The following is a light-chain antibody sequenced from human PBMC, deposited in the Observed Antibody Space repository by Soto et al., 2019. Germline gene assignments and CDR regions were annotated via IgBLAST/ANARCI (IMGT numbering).Light chain of an antibody. J-gene: IGLJ1*01. CDR2: GNS. V-gene: IGLV1-40*01. Sequence: QSVLTQPPSVSGAPGQRVTISCTGSSSNIGAGYDVHWYQQLPVTAPKLLIYGNSNRPSGVPDRFSGSKSGTSASLAITGLQAEDEADYYCQSYDSSLSGYVFGTGSKLTGL. CDR1: SSNIGAGYD. CDR3: QSYDSSLSGYV.